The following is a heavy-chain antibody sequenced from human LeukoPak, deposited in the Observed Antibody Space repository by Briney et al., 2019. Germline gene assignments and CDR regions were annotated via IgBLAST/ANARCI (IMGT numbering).Heavy chain of an antibody. Sequence: PGGSLRLSCAASRFTFSTYSMNWVRQAPGKGLEWVSSISSDSNYIYYADSLKGRFTISRDNAKNSLHLQMISLRAEDTAVYYCARVAFGLYVMDVWGQGTTVTVSS. J-gene: IGHJ6*02. CDR2: ISSDSNYI. CDR3: ARVAFGLYVMDV. V-gene: IGHV3-21*01. CDR1: RFTFSTYS. D-gene: IGHD3/OR15-3a*01.